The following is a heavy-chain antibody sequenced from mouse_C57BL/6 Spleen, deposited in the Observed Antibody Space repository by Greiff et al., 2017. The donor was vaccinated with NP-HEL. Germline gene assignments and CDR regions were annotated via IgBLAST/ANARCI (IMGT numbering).Heavy chain of an antibody. CDR2: IRNKANGYTT. CDR1: GFTFTDYY. D-gene: IGHD1-1*01. Sequence: DVMLVESGGGLVQPGGSLSLSCAASGFTFTDYYMSWVRQPPGKALEWLGFIRNKANGYTTEYSASVKGRFTISRDNSQSILYLQMNALRAEDSATYYCARYSTVVGDFDYWGQGTTLTVSS. CDR3: ARYSTVVGDFDY. J-gene: IGHJ2*01. V-gene: IGHV7-3*01.